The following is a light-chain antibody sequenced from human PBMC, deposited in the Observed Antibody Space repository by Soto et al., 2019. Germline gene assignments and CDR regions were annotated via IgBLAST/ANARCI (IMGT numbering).Light chain of an antibody. Sequence: EIVLTQSPATLSLSPWERATLSCRASQSVSNYLAWYQQKPGQAPRLLIYDASNRATGIPARFSGSGSGTDFTLIISSLEPEDFAVYYCQQRSNWPRFTFGQGTKVDIK. J-gene: IGKJ2*01. CDR2: DAS. CDR3: QQRSNWPRFT. V-gene: IGKV3-11*01. CDR1: QSVSNY.